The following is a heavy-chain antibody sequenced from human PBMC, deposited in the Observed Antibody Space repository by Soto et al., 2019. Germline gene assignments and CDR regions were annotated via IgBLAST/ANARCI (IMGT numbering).Heavy chain of an antibody. Sequence: PSETLSLTCSVSGGSISSYYWSWIRQPPGKGLEWIGYIYYSVSTNYNPSLKSRVTISVDTSKNQFSLKLSSVTAADTAVYYCARRSPPMYDILTGTTLDPYYGMDVWGQGTTVTVS. V-gene: IGHV4-59*08. D-gene: IGHD3-9*01. J-gene: IGHJ6*02. CDR1: GGSISSYY. CDR3: ARRSPPMYDILTGTTLDPYYGMDV. CDR2: IYYSVST.